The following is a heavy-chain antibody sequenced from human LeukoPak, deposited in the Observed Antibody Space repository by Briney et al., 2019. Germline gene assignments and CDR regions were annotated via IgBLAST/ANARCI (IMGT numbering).Heavy chain of an antibody. D-gene: IGHD6-13*01. CDR2: INSDGSST. CDR3: ARDRSSWNDPASYYYYGMDV. V-gene: IGHV3-74*01. CDR1: GFTFSSYW. J-gene: IGHJ6*02. Sequence: HPGGSLRLSCAASGFTFSSYWMHWVRQAPGKGLVWVSRINSDGSSTSYADSVKGRFTISRDNAKNTLYLQINSLRAEDTAVYYCARDRSSWNDPASYYYYGMDVWGQGTTVTVSS.